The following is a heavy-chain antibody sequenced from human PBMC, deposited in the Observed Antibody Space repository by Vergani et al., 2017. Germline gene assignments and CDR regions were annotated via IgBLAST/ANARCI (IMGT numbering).Heavy chain of an antibody. Sequence: QVQLVQSGAEVKKPGASVKVSCKASGYTFTSYAMHWVRQAPGQRLEWMGWINTGNGNTKYSQKFQGRVTITRDTSASTAYMELSSLRSEDTAVYYCARDGHVGAVTVPPVYYYYGMDVWGQGTTVTVSS. CDR3: ARDGHVGAVTVPPVYYYYGMDV. D-gene: IGHD2-21*02. CDR1: GYTFTSYA. CDR2: INTGNGNT. J-gene: IGHJ6*02. V-gene: IGHV1-3*04.